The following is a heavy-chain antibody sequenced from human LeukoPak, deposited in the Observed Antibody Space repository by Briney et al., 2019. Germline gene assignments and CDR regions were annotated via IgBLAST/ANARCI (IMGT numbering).Heavy chain of an antibody. Sequence: ASVKVSCKASGYTFTGYYMHWVRQAPGQGLEWMGIINPSGGSTSYAQKFQGRVTMTRDMSTSTVYMELSSLRSEDTAVYYCAREVNLLAAAGKLANYYYMDVWGKGTTVTVSS. CDR3: AREVNLLAAAGKLANYYYMDV. CDR2: INPSGGST. V-gene: IGHV1-46*01. CDR1: GYTFTGYY. J-gene: IGHJ6*03. D-gene: IGHD6-13*01.